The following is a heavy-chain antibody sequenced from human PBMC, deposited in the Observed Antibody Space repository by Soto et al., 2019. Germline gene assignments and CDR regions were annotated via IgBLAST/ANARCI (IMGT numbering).Heavy chain of an antibody. Sequence: PGGSLRLSCAASGFTFGSYVMTWVRQAPGKGLEWVSSISGSSGGIYYADSVRGRFTVSRDNSKNMLYLQMSSLRAEDSAVYHCVKYGRYFTEPSCYYLYYVAFRTQGSAVIVSS. J-gene: IGHJ6*03. V-gene: IGHV3-23*01. CDR2: ISGSSGGI. D-gene: IGHD2-8*02. CDR3: VKYGRYFTEPSCYYLYYVAF. CDR1: GFTFGSYV.